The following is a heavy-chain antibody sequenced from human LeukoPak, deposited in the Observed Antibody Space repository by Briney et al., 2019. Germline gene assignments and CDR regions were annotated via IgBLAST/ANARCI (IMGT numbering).Heavy chain of an antibody. J-gene: IGHJ4*02. CDR3: AKDREREQLWLRVAIGY. CDR2: ISGSGSGGST. D-gene: IGHD5-18*01. V-gene: IGHV3-23*01. Sequence: GGSLRLSCAASGFTFSSSAMSWVRQAPGKGLEWVSSISGSGSGGSTYYADSVKGRFTISRDNSKNTLYLQMNSLRAEDTAVYYCAKDREREQLWLRVAIGYWGQGTLVTVSS. CDR1: GFTFSSSA.